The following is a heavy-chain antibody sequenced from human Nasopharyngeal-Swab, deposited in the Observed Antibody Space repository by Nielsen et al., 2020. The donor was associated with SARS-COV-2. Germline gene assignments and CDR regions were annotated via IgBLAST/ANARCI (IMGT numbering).Heavy chain of an antibody. J-gene: IGHJ5*02. D-gene: IGHD2-15*01. CDR1: GYTFTSYD. V-gene: IGHV1-8*01. CDR3: ARDRRGYCSGGSCSPRGFDP. CDR2: MNPNSGNT. Sequence: ASVKVSCKASGYTFTSYDINWVRQATGQGLEWMGWMNPNSGNTGYAQKFQGRVTMTRNTAIRPAYMELSSLRSEDTAVYYFARDRRGYCSGGSCSPRGFDPWGQGTLVTVSS.